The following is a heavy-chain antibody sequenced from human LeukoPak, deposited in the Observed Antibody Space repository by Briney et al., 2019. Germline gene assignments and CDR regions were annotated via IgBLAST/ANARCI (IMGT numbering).Heavy chain of an antibody. D-gene: IGHD3-22*01. V-gene: IGHV1-2*02. J-gene: IGHJ4*02. CDR3: ARPNYYDSSGQFDY. Sequence: ASVKVSCKASGYTFTGYYIHWVRQAPGQELEWMGWIKPNSGGTNYPQKFQGRVSMTRDTSISTAYMELSGLRSDDTAVYYCARPNYYDSSGQFDYWGQGALVIVSS. CDR1: GYTFTGYY. CDR2: IKPNSGGT.